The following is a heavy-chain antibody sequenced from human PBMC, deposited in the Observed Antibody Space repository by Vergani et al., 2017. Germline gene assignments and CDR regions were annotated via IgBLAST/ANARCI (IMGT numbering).Heavy chain of an antibody. D-gene: IGHD3-9*01. CDR2: IIPIFGTA. CDR3: ARARYDILTGYYPNWFDP. V-gene: IGHV1-69*13. J-gene: IGHJ5*02. CDR1: GGTFSSNS. Sequence: QGQLAQSGAEVKKPGSSVKVSCKASGGTFSSNSISWVRQAPGQGLEWMGRIIPIFGTANYAQKFQGRVTITADESTSTAYMELSSLRSEDTAVYYCARARYDILTGYYPNWFDPWGQGTLVTVSS.